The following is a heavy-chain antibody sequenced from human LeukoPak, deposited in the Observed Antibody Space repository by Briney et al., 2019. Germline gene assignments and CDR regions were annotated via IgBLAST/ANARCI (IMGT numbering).Heavy chain of an antibody. J-gene: IGHJ4*02. D-gene: IGHD3-10*01. CDR3: AKAAYYYGSGSSGDY. V-gene: IGHV3-23*01. CDR2: ISGSGGST. Sequence: GGSLRLSCAASGFTFSSYPMSWVRQAPGKGLEWVSAISGSGGSTYYADSVKGRFTISRDNSKNTLYLQMNSLRAEDTAVYYCAKAAYYYGSGSSGDYWGQGTLVTVSS. CDR1: GFTFSSYP.